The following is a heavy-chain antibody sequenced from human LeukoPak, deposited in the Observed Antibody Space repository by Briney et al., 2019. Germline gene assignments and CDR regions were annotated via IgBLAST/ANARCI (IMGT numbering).Heavy chain of an antibody. V-gene: IGHV3-7*01. CDR3: ARETGYFDY. CDR2: IKQDGSEK. D-gene: IGHD3-9*01. Sequence: PGGSLRFSCAASGFTFSSYWRSWVRQAPGKGLEWVANIKQDGSEKYYVDSVKGRFTISRDNAKNSLYLQMNSLRAEDTAVYYCARETGYFDYWGQGTLVTVSS. CDR1: GFTFSSYW. J-gene: IGHJ4*02.